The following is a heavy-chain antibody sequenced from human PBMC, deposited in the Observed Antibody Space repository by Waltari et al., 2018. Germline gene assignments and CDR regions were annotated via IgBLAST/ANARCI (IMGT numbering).Heavy chain of an antibody. CDR1: GFTLSSYS. D-gene: IGHD1-26*01. CDR2: IIRSSRDR. CDR3: ARDRWEQAIDY. V-gene: IGHV3-21*01. Sequence: EVQLVESGGGLVKPGGSLRLSCAASGFTLSSYSMNWVRQAPGKGLGGVSTIIRSSRDRYDADSVKGRFTISRDNAKNSLYLQMNSLRAEDTAVYYCARDRWEQAIDYWGQGTLVTVSS. J-gene: IGHJ4*02.